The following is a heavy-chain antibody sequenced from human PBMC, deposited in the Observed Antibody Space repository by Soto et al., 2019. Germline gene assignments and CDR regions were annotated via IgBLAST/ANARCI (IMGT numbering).Heavy chain of an antibody. J-gene: IGHJ4*02. CDR1: GGFIISSNYY. D-gene: IGHD3-3*01. Sequence: SETLSLTCTVSGGFIISSNYYWGWIRQPPGKGLEWIGSIFYSGYTYYNPSLKSRVTISVDTSKNQFSLKLNSVTAADTAVYYCARSGYYDEVYFDFWGQGALVT. V-gene: IGHV4-39*01. CDR3: ARSGYYDEVYFDF. CDR2: IFYSGYT.